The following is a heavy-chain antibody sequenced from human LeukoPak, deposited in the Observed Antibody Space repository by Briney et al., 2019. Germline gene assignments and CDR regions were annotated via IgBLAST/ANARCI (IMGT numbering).Heavy chain of an antibody. D-gene: IGHD3-22*01. CDR1: GFTFSSYA. CDR3: AKTQYYYDSSGYNEGAYYFDY. V-gene: IGHV3-23*01. J-gene: IGHJ4*02. Sequence: GGPLRLSCAASGFTFSSYAMSWFRQAPGKGLDWVSAISGSGGSTYYADSVKGRFIISRDNSKNTLYLQMKSLRAEDTAVYYCAKTQYYYDSSGYNEGAYYFDYWGQGTLVTVSS. CDR2: ISGSGGST.